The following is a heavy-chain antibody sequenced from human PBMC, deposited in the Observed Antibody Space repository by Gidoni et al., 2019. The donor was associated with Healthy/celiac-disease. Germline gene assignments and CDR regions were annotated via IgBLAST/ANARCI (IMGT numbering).Heavy chain of an antibody. J-gene: IGHJ6*03. CDR2: INHSGST. D-gene: IGHD3-22*01. CDR3: ARSSPYDSSGYYYYYYYMDV. Sequence: QVQLQQWGAGLLKPSETLSLTCAVYGGSFSGYYWSWIRQPPGKGLEWSGEINHSGSTNYNPSLKSRVTISVDTSKNQFSLKLSSVTAADTAVYYCARSSPYDSSGYYYYYYYMDVWGKGTTVTVSS. V-gene: IGHV4-34*01. CDR1: GGSFSGYY.